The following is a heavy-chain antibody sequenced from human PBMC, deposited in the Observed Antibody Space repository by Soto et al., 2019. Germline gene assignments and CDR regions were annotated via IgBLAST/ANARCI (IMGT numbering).Heavy chain of an antibody. CDR3: ARDRRNYYYGMDV. CDR2: TYYRSKGYI. V-gene: IGHV6-1*01. Sequence: PSQTLSLTCAISGDSVSSNSAAWNWIRQSPSRALEWLGRTYYRSKGYIDYQVSVKSQITINPDTSKNQFSLPLNSVTPEDTAVYYCARDRRNYYYGMDVWGQGTTVTVSS. CDR1: GDSVSSNSAA. J-gene: IGHJ6*02.